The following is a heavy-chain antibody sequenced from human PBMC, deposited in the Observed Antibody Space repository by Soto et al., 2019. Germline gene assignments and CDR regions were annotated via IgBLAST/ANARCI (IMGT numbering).Heavy chain of an antibody. Sequence: SSETMSLTCAVSGGSITSSNWWSWVRQPPGKGLEWIGEIYHSGSTNYNPSLKSRVTISVDKSKNQFSLKLSSVTAADTAVYYCARDQGDYYGSGRWVDPWGQGTLVTVS. V-gene: IGHV4-4*02. D-gene: IGHD3-10*01. CDR1: GGSITSSNW. CDR2: IYHSGST. CDR3: ARDQGDYYGSGRWVDP. J-gene: IGHJ5*02.